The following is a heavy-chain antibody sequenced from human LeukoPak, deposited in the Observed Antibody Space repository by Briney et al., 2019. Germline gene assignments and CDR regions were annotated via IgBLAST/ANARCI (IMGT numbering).Heavy chain of an antibody. Sequence: SETLSLTCTVSGYSISSGYYWGWIRQPPGKGLEWIGSIYHSGITYYNPSLKSRVTISSDTPKNQFCLKLSSVTAADTAMYYCARDRHEPGPWGPGTMVTVSS. J-gene: IGHJ3*01. CDR3: ARDRHEPGP. CDR1: GYSISSGYY. CDR2: IYHSGIT. V-gene: IGHV4-38-2*02.